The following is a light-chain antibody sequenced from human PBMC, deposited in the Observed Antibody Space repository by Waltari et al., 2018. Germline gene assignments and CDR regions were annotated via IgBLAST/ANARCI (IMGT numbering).Light chain of an antibody. V-gene: IGKV2-28*01. CDR3: MQALQTGYT. J-gene: IGKJ2*01. CDR1: QSLLHSNGYNY. CDR2: LGS. Sequence: DIVMTQSPLSLPVTPGAPASISCRSSQSLLHSNGYNYLDWYLQKPGQSPQLLIYLGSNRASGVPDRFSGSGSGTDFTLKISRVEAEDVGVYYCMQALQTGYTFGQGTKLEIK.